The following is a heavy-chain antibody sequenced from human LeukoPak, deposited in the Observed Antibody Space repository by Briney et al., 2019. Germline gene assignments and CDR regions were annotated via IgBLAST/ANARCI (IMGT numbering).Heavy chain of an antibody. V-gene: IGHV3-73*01. CDR2: IGSKAFNYAT. D-gene: IGHD5-18*01. CDR3: ARGGYHAYYLDY. Sequence: GGSLRLSCAASGFTFSGCAVHWVRQAPGKGLEWVGRIGSKAFNYATVYAASVEGRFTISRDDSKHTAFLQMNSLRAEDTAVYYCARGGYHAYYLDYWGQGSLVTVSS. CDR1: GFTFSGCA. J-gene: IGHJ4*02.